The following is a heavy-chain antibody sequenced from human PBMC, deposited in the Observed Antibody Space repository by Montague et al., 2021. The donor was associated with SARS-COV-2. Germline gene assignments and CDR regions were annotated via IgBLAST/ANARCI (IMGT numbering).Heavy chain of an antibody. CDR1: GFTFSSYA. D-gene: IGHD3-10*01. CDR2: IYSGGSST. J-gene: IGHJ6*02. CDR3: AKGGMVRGNGYYYYGMDV. V-gene: IGHV3-23*03. Sequence: SLRLSLSASGFTFSSYAMSWVRQAPGKGLEWVSVIYSGGSSTYYADSVKGRFTISRDNSKNTLYLQMNSLRVEDTAVYYCAKGGMVRGNGYYYYGMDVWGQGTTVTVSS.